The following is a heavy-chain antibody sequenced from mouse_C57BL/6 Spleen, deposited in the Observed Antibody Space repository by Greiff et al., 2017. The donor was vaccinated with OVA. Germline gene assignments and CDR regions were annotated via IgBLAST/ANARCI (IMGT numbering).Heavy chain of an antibody. J-gene: IGHJ2*01. CDR1: GYTFTDYY. CDR3: ARSGANSDY. D-gene: IGHD1-1*01. CDR2: IYPGSGNT. V-gene: IGHV1-76*01. Sequence: VQLQQSGAELVRPGASVKLSCKASGYTFTDYYINWVKQRPGQGLEWIARIYPGSGNTYYNEKFKGKATLTAEKSSSTAYMQLSSLTSEDSAVYFCARSGANSDYWGQGTTLTVSS.